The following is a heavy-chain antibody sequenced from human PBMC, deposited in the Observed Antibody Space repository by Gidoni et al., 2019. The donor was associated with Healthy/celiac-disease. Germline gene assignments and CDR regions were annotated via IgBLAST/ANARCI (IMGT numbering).Heavy chain of an antibody. CDR2: IRSKANSYAT. D-gene: IGHD3-22*01. J-gene: IGHJ3*02. CDR1: TFSGSA. V-gene: IGHV3-73*01. Sequence: TFSGSAMHWVRQASGKGLEWVGRIRSKANSYATAYAASVKGRFTISRDDSKNTAYLQMNSLKTEATAGYYCTRAYYDSSGYQHFDAFDIWGQGTMVTVSS. CDR3: TRAYYDSSGYQHFDAFDI.